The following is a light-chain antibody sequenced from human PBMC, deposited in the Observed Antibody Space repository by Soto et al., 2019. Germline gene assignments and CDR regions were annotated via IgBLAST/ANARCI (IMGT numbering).Light chain of an antibody. CDR1: QSVGGD. V-gene: IGKV3-15*01. J-gene: IGKJ4*01. CDR3: QQYENWPQLT. CDR2: GAS. Sequence: EILMTQSPATLSVSPGERATLSCRASQSVGGDLAWYQQKPGQAPRLLIYGASSRAHGIPDRFSGSASGTEFTLTISSLQSEDSALYYCQQYENWPQLTFGGGTKVDI.